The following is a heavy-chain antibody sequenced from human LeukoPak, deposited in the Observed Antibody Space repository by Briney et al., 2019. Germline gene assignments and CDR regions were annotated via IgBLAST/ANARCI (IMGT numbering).Heavy chain of an antibody. V-gene: IGHV1-69*06. J-gene: IGHJ5*02. CDR3: ARAGIPGYCTNVTCSNWLDP. CDR2: IIPMFGTP. Sequence: GASVKVSCKASGDTFTTYAIIWVRQAPGQGLEWMGGIIPMFGTPNYAQRLQGRVTITADKSTKTAYMELGSLRSEDTAVYYCARAGIPGYCTNVTCSNWLDPWGQGTLVTVSS. D-gene: IGHD2-8*01. CDR1: GDTFTTYA.